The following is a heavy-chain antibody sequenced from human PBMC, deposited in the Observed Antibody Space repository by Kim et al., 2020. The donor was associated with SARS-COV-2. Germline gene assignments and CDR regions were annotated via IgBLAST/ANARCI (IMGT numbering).Heavy chain of an antibody. J-gene: IGHJ5*02. CDR3: AREPRYYYGSGTFDP. Sequence: GGSLRLSCAASGFTFSSYWMHWVRQAPGKGLVWVSRSNSDGSSTSYADSVKGRFTISRDNAKNTLYLQMNSLRAEDTAVYYCAREPRYYYGSGTFDPWGQGTLVTVSS. D-gene: IGHD3-10*01. CDR2: SNSDGSST. CDR1: GFTFSSYW. V-gene: IGHV3-74*01.